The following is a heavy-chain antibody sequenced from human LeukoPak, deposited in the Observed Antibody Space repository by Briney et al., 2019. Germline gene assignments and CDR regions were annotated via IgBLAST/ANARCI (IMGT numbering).Heavy chain of an antibody. CDR2: ISGSGGSA. J-gene: IGHJ4*02. Sequence: GGSLRLSCAASGFTFSSYAMSWVHQAPGKGLEWVSAISGSGGSAYYADSVKGRFTISRDNSKNTLYLQMNSLRAEDTAVYYCARCVRSGYYCYFDYWGQGTLVTVSS. D-gene: IGHD3-22*01. V-gene: IGHV3-23*01. CDR1: GFTFSSYA. CDR3: ARCVRSGYYCYFDY.